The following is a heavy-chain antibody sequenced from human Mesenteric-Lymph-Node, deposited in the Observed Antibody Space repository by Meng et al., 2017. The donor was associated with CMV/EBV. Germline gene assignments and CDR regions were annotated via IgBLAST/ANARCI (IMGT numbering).Heavy chain of an antibody. CDR1: GFTFSSYT. D-gene: IGHD6-13*01. V-gene: IGHV3-48*04. J-gene: IGHJ6*02. Sequence: GESLKISCAAPGFTFSSYTMNWVRQAPGKGLEWVSYISSSGSTIYYADSVKGRFTISRDNAKNSLYLQMNSLRAEDTAVYYCARDYRGRAAAGIRYYYGMDVWGQGTTVTVSS. CDR3: ARDYRGRAAAGIRYYYGMDV. CDR2: ISSSGSTI.